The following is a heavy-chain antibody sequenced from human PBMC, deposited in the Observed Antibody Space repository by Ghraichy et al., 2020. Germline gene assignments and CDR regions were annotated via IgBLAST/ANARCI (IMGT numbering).Heavy chain of an antibody. CDR1: KFTFSDAW. CDR3: TTDFQYNGGSGTYYNLDY. D-gene: IGHD3-10*01. V-gene: IGHV3-15*01. Sequence: GGSLRLSCAASKFTFSDAWMSWVRQAPGKGLEWVGRIKSKTYGGTADYAAPVKGRFTISRDDSKNMLYLQMDSLKTEDTAVYHCTTDFQYNGGSGTYYNLDYWGQGTLVTVSS. J-gene: IGHJ4*02. CDR2: IKSKTYGGTA.